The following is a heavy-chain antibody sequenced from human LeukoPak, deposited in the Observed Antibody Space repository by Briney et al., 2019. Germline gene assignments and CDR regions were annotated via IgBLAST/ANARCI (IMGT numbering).Heavy chain of an antibody. CDR3: AKLHGDFLPAHY. CDR1: GFTFSSYA. Sequence: GGSLRLSCAASGFTFSSYAMYWVRQAPGKGLEWVAVISYDGSDKFYADSVKGRITISRDSSKNTLVLQMNTLRVEDTALYYCAKLHGDFLPAHYWGQGTLVTVSS. CDR2: ISYDGSDK. V-gene: IGHV3-30*04. D-gene: IGHD4-17*01. J-gene: IGHJ4*02.